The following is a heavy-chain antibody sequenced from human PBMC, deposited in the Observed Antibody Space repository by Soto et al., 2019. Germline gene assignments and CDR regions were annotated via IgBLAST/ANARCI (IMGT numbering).Heavy chain of an antibody. CDR1: GGTFSSYA. J-gene: IGHJ6*02. Sequence: ASVKVSCKASGGTFSSYAISWVRQAPGQGLEWMGGIIPIFGTANYAQKFQGRVTITADESTSTAYMELSSLRSEDTAVYYCARDIMSVELPSAPYYYGMDVWGQGTTVTVSS. CDR3: ARDIMSVELPSAPYYYGMDV. V-gene: IGHV1-69*13. D-gene: IGHD3-10*01. CDR2: IIPIFGTA.